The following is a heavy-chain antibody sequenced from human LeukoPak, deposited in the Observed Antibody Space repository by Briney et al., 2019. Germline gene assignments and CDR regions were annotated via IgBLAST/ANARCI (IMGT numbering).Heavy chain of an antibody. V-gene: IGHV3-23*01. J-gene: IGHJ6*02. D-gene: IGHD2-15*01. CDR3: AKSPVPYCSGGSCYGMDV. CDR2: ISGSGGST. CDR1: GFTFSSYA. Sequence: GGSLRLSCAASGFTFSSYAMSWVRQAPGKGPEWVSLISGSGGSTYYADSVKGRFTISRDNSKNTLYLQMNSLRVEDTAGYYCAKSPVPYCSGGSCYGMDVWGQGTTVTVSS.